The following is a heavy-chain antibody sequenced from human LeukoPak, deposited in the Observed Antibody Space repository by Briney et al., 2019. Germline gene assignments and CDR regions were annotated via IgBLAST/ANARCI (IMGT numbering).Heavy chain of an antibody. CDR2: IYPGDSDT. V-gene: IGHV5-51*01. CDR1: GYSFTSYW. J-gene: IGHJ3*02. CDR3: ASRYSSSSGDTDAFDI. D-gene: IGHD6-6*01. Sequence: GESLKISCKGSGYSFTSYWIGWVRQMPGKGLEWMGIIYPGDSDTRYSPSFQGQVTISADKSISTAYLQWSSLKASDTAMYYCASRYSSSSGDTDAFDIWGQGTMVTVSS.